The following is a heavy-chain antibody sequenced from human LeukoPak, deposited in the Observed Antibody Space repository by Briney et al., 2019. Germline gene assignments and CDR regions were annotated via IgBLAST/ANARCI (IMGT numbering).Heavy chain of an antibody. J-gene: IGHJ4*02. CDR3: VKESPYPEGSTARIYYFHN. V-gene: IGHV3-23*01. D-gene: IGHD2-2*01. CDR1: GFTFANYA. CDR2: ITPAGTT. Sequence: GGSLRLSCAAAGFTFANYAMSWVRQAPGKGLEWVSAITPAGTTFYADIVKGRFSVSRDDSKNTLSLQMNSLRAEDTAVYYCVKESPYPEGSTARIYYFHNWGQGTLVTVSS.